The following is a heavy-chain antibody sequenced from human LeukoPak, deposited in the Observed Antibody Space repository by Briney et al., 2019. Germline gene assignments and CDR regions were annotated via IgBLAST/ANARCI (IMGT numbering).Heavy chain of an antibody. J-gene: IGHJ4*02. D-gene: IGHD5-12*01. CDR1: GFTFSSYE. V-gene: IGHV3-48*03. CDR2: ISSSDNTI. CDR3: AREFWGSGYDPIDY. Sequence: GGSLRLSCAASGFTFSSYEMNWVRQAPGKGLEWVSYISSSDNTIYYVDSVKGRFTISRDNPKSSLYLQMNNLRAEDTAVYYCAREFWGSGYDPIDYWGQGTLVTVSS.